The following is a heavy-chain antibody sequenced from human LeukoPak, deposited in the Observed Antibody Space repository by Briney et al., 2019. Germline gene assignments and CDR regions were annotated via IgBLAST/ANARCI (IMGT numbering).Heavy chain of an antibody. Sequence: SETLSLTCAVYGGSFSGYYWSWIRQPPGKGLEWIGEINHSGSTNYNPSLKSRVTISVDTSKNQFSLKLTSVTAADTAVYYCARGPGIFLWFSDWGQGTLVTVSS. J-gene: IGHJ4*02. CDR1: GGSFSGYY. D-gene: IGHD3-10*01. CDR2: INHSGST. V-gene: IGHV4-34*01. CDR3: ARGPGIFLWFSD.